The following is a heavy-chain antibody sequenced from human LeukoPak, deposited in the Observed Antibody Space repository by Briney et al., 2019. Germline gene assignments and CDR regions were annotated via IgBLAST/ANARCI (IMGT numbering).Heavy chain of an antibody. Sequence: GGSLRLSYAASGFTFSSYAMSWVRQAPGKGLEWVSAISGSGGSTYYADSVKGRFTISRDNSENTLYLQMNSLRAEDTAVYYCAKVRWPHFDYWGQGTLVTVSS. V-gene: IGHV3-23*01. D-gene: IGHD2-15*01. CDR1: GFTFSSYA. J-gene: IGHJ4*02. CDR3: AKVRWPHFDY. CDR2: ISGSGGST.